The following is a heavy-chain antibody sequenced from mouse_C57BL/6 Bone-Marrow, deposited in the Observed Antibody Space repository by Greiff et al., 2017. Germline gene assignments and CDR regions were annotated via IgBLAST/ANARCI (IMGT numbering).Heavy chain of an antibody. CDR1: GFTFSSYA. CDR2: ISSGGDYI. J-gene: IGHJ4*01. V-gene: IGHV5-9-1*02. CDR3: TSASNFYAMDY. Sequence: EVQGVESGEGLVKPGGSLKLSCAASGFTFSSYAMSWVRQTPEKRLEWVACISSGGDYIYYADTLKGRFTISRDNARNTLYLQMSSLKSEDTAMYYCTSASNFYAMDYWGQGTSVTVSS.